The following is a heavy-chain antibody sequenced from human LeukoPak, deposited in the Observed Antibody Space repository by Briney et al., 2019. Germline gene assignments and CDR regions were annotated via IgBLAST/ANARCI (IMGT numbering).Heavy chain of an antibody. V-gene: IGHV4-34*12. D-gene: IGHD4-11*01. Sequence: SETLSLTCAVYGGSFSGYYWSWLRQPPGKGLECLGEIIHSRSTNYNPSLKSRVTISVDTSKNQFSLKLSSVTAADTAVYYCARVARHDYTYYPGGNYFDYWGQGTLVTVSS. CDR2: IIHSRST. CDR1: GGSFSGYY. J-gene: IGHJ4*02. CDR3: ARVARHDYTYYPGGNYFDY.